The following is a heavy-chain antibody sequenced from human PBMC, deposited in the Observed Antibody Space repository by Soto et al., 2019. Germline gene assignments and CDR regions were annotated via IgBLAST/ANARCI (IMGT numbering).Heavy chain of an antibody. CDR1: GGSVSSYY. Sequence: SETLSLTCTVSGGSVSSYYWSWIRQPPGKGLEWIGYIYYSASTNYSPSLKSRVTISVDTSKNQFSLNLSSVTAADTAVYYCARHLPYCGGDCYSLDYWGQGTLVTVSS. CDR2: IYYSAST. V-gene: IGHV4-59*08. D-gene: IGHD2-21*02. J-gene: IGHJ4*02. CDR3: ARHLPYCGGDCYSLDY.